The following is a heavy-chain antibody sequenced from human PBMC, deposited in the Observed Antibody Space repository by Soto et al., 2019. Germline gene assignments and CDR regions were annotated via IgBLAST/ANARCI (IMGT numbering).Heavy chain of an antibody. J-gene: IGHJ6*02. D-gene: IGHD2-2*01. Sequence: QVQLVQSGAEVKKPGSSVKVSCKASGGTFSSYAISWVRQAPGQGLEWMGGIIPISGTANYAQKFQGRVTITADESTSTAYMELSSLRSEDTAVYYCARSQGSSTILVSYYYYYYGMDVWGQGTKVTVSS. CDR2: IIPISGTA. CDR1: GGTFSSYA. CDR3: ARSQGSSTILVSYYYYYYGMDV. V-gene: IGHV1-69*01.